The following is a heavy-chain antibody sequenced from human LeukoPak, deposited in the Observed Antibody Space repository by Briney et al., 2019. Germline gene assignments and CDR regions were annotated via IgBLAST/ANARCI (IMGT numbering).Heavy chain of an antibody. CDR2: ISYDGSNK. CDR3: ARSPTPSSGALDY. J-gene: IGHJ4*02. D-gene: IGHD6-6*01. CDR1: GFTFRNFG. Sequence: GGSLRLSCAGSGFTFRNFGMHWVRQAPGKGLEWVAVISYDGSNKYYADSVKGRFTISRDNSKNTLYLQMNSLRAEDTAVYYCARSPTPSSGALDYWGQGTLVTVSS. V-gene: IGHV3-30*19.